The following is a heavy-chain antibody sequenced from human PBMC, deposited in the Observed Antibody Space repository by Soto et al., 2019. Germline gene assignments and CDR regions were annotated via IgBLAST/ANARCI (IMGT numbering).Heavy chain of an antibody. CDR2: MNPNSGNT. CDR1: GYTFTSYD. Sequence: ASVKVSCKASGYTFTSYDINWVRQATGQGLEWMGWMNPNSGNTGYAQKNQGRVTMTRNTSISTAYMELSSLRSEDTALYYCARRDLNYYYYYYMDVWGKGTTVTVSS. CDR3: ARRDLNYYYYYYMDV. J-gene: IGHJ6*03. V-gene: IGHV1-8*01.